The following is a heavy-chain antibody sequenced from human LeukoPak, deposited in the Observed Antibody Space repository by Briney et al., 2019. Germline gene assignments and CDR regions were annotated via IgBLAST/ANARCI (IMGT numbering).Heavy chain of an antibody. CDR2: ISYDGSNK. V-gene: IGHV3-30*04. CDR1: GFTFSSYA. CDR3: ARDSNYPPYNWFDP. D-gene: IGHD1-7*01. Sequence: EGSLRLSCAASGFTFSSYAMHWVRQAPGKGLEWVAVISYDGSNKYYADSVKGRFTISRDNSKNTLYLQMNSLRAEDTAVYYCARDSNYPPYNWFDPWGQGTLVTVSS. J-gene: IGHJ5*02.